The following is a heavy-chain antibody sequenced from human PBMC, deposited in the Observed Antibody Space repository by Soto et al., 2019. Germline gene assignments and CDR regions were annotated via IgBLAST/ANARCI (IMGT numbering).Heavy chain of an antibody. CDR3: AKDMGIAVAGNYYYYGMDV. V-gene: IGHV3-43*01. CDR2: ISWDGGST. J-gene: IGHJ6*02. CDR1: GFTFDDYT. D-gene: IGHD6-19*01. Sequence: PGGSLRLSCAAPGFTFDDYTMHWVRQAPGKGLEWVSLISWDGGSTYYADSVKGRFTISRDNSKNSLYLQMNSLRTEDTALYYCAKDMGIAVAGNYYYYGMDVWGQGTTVTVSS.